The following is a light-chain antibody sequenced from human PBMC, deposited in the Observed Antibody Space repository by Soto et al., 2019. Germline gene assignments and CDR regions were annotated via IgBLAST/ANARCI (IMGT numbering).Light chain of an antibody. Sequence: QPVLTQSPSASASLGASVKLTCTLSSGHSSYAIAWHQQQPEKGPRYLMKLDSDGSHTKGDAIPDRFSGSSSGAERYPTISSLQSEYEADYYCQTWGTGIHVVFGGGTKVTVL. J-gene: IGLJ2*01. CDR2: LDSDGSH. CDR1: SGHSSYA. CDR3: QTWGTGIHVV. V-gene: IGLV4-69*01.